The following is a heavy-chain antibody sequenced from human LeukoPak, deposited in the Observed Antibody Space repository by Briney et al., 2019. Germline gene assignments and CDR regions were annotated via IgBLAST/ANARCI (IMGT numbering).Heavy chain of an antibody. Sequence: RSLRLSCAASGFTFSSYAMHWVRQAPGKGLEWVAVISYDGSNKYYADSVKGRFTISRDNSKNTLYLQMNSLRAEDTAVYYCARDNYDILTGYYTGPDYWGQGTLVTVSS. V-gene: IGHV3-30*04. CDR1: GFTFSSYA. D-gene: IGHD3-9*01. J-gene: IGHJ4*02. CDR3: ARDNYDILTGYYTGPDY. CDR2: ISYDGSNK.